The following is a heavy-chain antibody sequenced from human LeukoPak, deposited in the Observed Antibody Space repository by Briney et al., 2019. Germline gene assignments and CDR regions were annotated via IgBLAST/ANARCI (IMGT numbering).Heavy chain of an antibody. J-gene: IGHJ3*02. CDR3: AREMWARRRGVVAATFDI. CDR1: GFTFSSYW. Sequence: PGGSLRLSCAASGFTFSSYWMSWVRQAPGKGLEWVANIKQDGSEKYYVDSVKGRFTISRDNAKSSLFLQMNSLRAEDTAVYYCAREMWARRRGVVAATFDIWGQGTMVTVSS. CDR2: IKQDGSEK. V-gene: IGHV3-7*05. D-gene: IGHD2-15*01.